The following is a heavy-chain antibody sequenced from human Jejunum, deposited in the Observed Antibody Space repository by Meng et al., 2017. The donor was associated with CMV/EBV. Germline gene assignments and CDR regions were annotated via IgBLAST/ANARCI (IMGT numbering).Heavy chain of an antibody. CDR3: ARHEVVGTAIFDY. Sequence: QVQLQESGPGLVKPSETLSLTSTVSGGSISNYYWSWIRQPAGKGLEYIGRIYSSGTTKYNPSLNSRVTMSVDTSKNQFSLKVRSVTAADTAVYLCARHEVVGTAIFDYWGQGTLVTVSS. D-gene: IGHD6-19*01. CDR2: IYSSGTT. J-gene: IGHJ4*02. V-gene: IGHV4-4*07. CDR1: GGSISNYY.